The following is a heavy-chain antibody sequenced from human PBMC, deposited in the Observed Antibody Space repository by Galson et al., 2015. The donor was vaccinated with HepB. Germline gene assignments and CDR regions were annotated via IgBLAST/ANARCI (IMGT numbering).Heavy chain of an antibody. CDR2: ISGNGGST. Sequence: SLRLSCAVSGFTFSNYATSWVRQAPGKGLEWVSTISGNGGSTYYADSVKGRFTISRDNSKNTLSLQMNSLRAEDTAVYFCAGDIGSGTYYRGYLYYHFGMDVWGQGTTVTVSS. CDR1: GFTFSNYA. CDR3: AGDIGSGTYYRGYLYYHFGMDV. D-gene: IGHD3-10*01. J-gene: IGHJ6*02. V-gene: IGHV3-23*01.